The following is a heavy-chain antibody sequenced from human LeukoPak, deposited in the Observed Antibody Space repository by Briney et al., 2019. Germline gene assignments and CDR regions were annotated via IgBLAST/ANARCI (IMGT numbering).Heavy chain of an antibody. J-gene: IGHJ4*02. Sequence: PGRSLRLSCAASGFTFSSYAMHWVRQAPGKGLEWVAVISYDGSNKYYADSAKGRFTISRDNSKNTLYLQMNSLRAEDTAVYYCARDRRDSSSWYDYWGQGTLITVSS. V-gene: IGHV3-30-3*01. CDR3: ARDRRDSSSWYDY. CDR2: ISYDGSNK. CDR1: GFTFSSYA. D-gene: IGHD6-13*01.